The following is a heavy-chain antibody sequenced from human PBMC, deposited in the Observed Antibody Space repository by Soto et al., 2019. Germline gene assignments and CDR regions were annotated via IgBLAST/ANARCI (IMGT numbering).Heavy chain of an antibody. D-gene: IGHD3-10*01. CDR2: IYYSGST. CDR1: GGSISSYY. V-gene: IGHV4-59*01. J-gene: IGHJ6*02. CDR3: ARGDPLLWFGEKVYYGMDV. Sequence: QVQLQESGPGLVKPSETLSLTCTVSGGSISSYYWSWIRQPPGKGLEWIGYIYYSGSTNYNPSLKSRVTRSVDTSKNRFSLKLSSVTAADTAVYYCARGDPLLWFGEKVYYGMDVWGQGTTVTVSS.